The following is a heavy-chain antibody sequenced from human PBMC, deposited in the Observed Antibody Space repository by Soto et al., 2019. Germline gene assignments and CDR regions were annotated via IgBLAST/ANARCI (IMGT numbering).Heavy chain of an antibody. Sequence: ASVKVSCKASGGTFSSYTISWVRQAPGQGLEWMGRIIPILGIANYAQKFQGRVTITADKSTSTAYMELSSLRSEDTAVYYCASDFRGAVGPLRYWYFDLWGRGTLVTVSS. CDR1: GGTFSSYT. J-gene: IGHJ2*01. CDR2: IIPILGIA. CDR3: ASDFRGAVGPLRYWYFDL. V-gene: IGHV1-69*02. D-gene: IGHD6-19*01.